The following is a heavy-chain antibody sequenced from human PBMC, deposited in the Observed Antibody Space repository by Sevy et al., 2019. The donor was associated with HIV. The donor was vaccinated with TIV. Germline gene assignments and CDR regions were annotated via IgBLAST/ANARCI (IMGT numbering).Heavy chain of an antibody. Sequence: SETLSLTCTVSGDSISSSGYHWSWIRQHPGEGLEWIGYILYSGNPYYNPSLKSRLIISLDTSKNKFSLKLSSVTAADTAVYYCARGQITTIGFDYWGQGTLVTVSS. CDR1: GDSISSSGYH. J-gene: IGHJ4*02. V-gene: IGHV4-31*03. CDR3: ARGQITTIGFDY. CDR2: ILYSGNP. D-gene: IGHD1-1*01.